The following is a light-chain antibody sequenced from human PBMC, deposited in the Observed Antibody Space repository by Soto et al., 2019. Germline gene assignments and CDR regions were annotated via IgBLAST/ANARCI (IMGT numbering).Light chain of an antibody. J-gene: IGKJ1*01. V-gene: IGKV3-20*01. CDR3: QQFGSSPWT. CDR2: DAS. CDR1: QSVSCSY. Sequence: EIVLTQSPGTLSLSPGERATLSCWASQSVSCSYLAWYQQKPGQAPRLLIYDASSRATGIPDRFSGSGSGTDFTLTISRLEPENVAEYYFQQFGSSPWTFGQGTKVDIK.